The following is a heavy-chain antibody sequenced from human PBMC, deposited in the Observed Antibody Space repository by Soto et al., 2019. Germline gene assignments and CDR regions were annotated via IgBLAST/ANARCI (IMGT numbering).Heavy chain of an antibody. CDR2: IIPIFGTA. V-gene: IGHV1-69*13. D-gene: IGHD4-4*01. CDR3: ARGLHLPDGYRTPDAFDI. CDR1: GGTFSSYA. Sequence: SVKVSCKASGGTFSSYAISWVRQAPGQGLEWMGGIIPIFGTANYAQKFQGRVTITADESTSTAYMELSSLRSEDTAVYYCARGLHLPDGYRTPDAFDIWGQGTMVTVSS. J-gene: IGHJ3*02.